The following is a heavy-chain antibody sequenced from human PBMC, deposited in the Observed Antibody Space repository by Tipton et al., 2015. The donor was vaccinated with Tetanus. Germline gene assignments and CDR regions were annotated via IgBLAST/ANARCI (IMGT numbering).Heavy chain of an antibody. CDR1: GGSISSSNW. Sequence: SLRLSCAVSGGSISSSNWWSWVRQSPGKGLEWIGEIHLSGSTSCNPSLKSRVSMSVDKSKNQFSLKLNSVTAADSAIYYCARGPKHWLTAGQVYWGQGILVTVSS. J-gene: IGHJ4*02. V-gene: IGHV4-4*02. D-gene: IGHD6-19*01. CDR2: IHLSGST. CDR3: ARGPKHWLTAGQVY.